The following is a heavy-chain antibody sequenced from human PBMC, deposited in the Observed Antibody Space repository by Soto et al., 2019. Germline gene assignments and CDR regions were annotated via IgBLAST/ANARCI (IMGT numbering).Heavy chain of an antibody. CDR3: AREPASGSSPYYYYYGMDV. D-gene: IGHD1-26*01. Sequence: SVKVSCKASGGTFSSYAISWLRQAPGQGLEWMGGIIPIFGTANYAQKFQGRVTITADESTSTAYMELSSLRSEDTAVYYCAREPASGSSPYYYYYGMDVWGQGTTVTVSS. CDR2: IIPIFGTA. CDR1: GGTFSSYA. J-gene: IGHJ6*02. V-gene: IGHV1-69*13.